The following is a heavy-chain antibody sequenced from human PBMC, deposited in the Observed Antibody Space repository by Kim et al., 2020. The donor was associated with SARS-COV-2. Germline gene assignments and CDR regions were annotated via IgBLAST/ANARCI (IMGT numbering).Heavy chain of an antibody. V-gene: IGHV3-33*06. Sequence: GGSLRLSCAASGFTFSSYGMHWVRQAPGKGLEWVAVIWYDGSNKYYADSVKGRFTISRDNSKNTLYLQMNSLRAEDTAVYYCAKDWVRGYSYGLSPPHYYYYGMDVWGQGTTVTVSS. D-gene: IGHD5-18*01. CDR2: IWYDGSNK. CDR1: GFTFSSYG. J-gene: IGHJ6*02. CDR3: AKDWVRGYSYGLSPPHYYYYGMDV.